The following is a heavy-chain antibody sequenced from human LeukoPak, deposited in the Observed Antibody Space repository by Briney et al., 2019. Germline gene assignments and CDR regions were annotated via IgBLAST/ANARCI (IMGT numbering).Heavy chain of an antibody. D-gene: IGHD3-10*01. J-gene: IGHJ4*02. CDR2: ISSSSTYI. V-gene: IGHV3-21*01. Sequence: GGSLRLSCAASGFTFSSYSMNWVRQAPGKGLEWVSSISSSSTYIYYADSVKGRFTISRDNAKNSLYLQMNSLRVGDTAVYYCARDLFTRVADSGDYWGQGTLVTVSS. CDR1: GFTFSSYS. CDR3: ARDLFTRVADSGDY.